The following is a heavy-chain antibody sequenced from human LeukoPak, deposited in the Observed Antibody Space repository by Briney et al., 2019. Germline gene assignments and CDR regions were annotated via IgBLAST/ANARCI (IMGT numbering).Heavy chain of an antibody. D-gene: IGHD2-8*01. V-gene: IGHV3-7*01. J-gene: IGHJ4*02. Sequence: GGSLRLSCEGSGFTFRGYWMSWVRQAPGKGLEWVANIKQDGSQIHYADSVKGRFTISRDNAKNSLFLQMNSLRVEDTAVYYCARLKDDVTKFDSWGQGTLVTVSS. CDR2: IKQDGSQI. CDR3: ARLKDDVTKFDS. CDR1: GFTFRGYW.